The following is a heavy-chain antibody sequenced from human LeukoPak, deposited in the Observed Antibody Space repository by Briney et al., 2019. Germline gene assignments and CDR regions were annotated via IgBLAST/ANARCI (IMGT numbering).Heavy chain of an antibody. CDR1: GFAVSSDY. Sequence: PGGSLRLSCAASGFAVSSDYMSWVRQAPGKGLEWVSVIYGGGSTYYADSVKGRFTISRDNSKNTLYLQMNSLRVEDTAVYYCARAPYYYDASSDYAWGQGTLVTVSS. D-gene: IGHD3-22*01. CDR2: IYGGGST. J-gene: IGHJ5*02. CDR3: ARAPYYYDASSDYA. V-gene: IGHV3-53*01.